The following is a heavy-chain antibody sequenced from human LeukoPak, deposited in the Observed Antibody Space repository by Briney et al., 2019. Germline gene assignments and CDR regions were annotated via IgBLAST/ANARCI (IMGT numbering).Heavy chain of an antibody. D-gene: IGHD3-16*01. J-gene: IGHJ3*02. CDR1: GRSVSSESYH. V-gene: IGHV4-61*01. CDR3: ARGVGGVREGFDI. Sequence: SETLSLTCTVSGRSVSSESYHCTWIRQPPGRGLEWIAYIFTGGSSYYNPSLKSRVTISVDTSKNQSSLKLNSVTAAGTAQYHCARGVGGVREGFDIWGQGTMVTVSS. CDR2: IFTGGSS.